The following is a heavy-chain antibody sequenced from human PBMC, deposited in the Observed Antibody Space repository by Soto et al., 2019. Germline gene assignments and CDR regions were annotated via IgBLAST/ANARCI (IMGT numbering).Heavy chain of an antibody. J-gene: IGHJ6*02. CDR3: ASSSFLRSGDLFHGLDV. CDR2: IYYSGST. D-gene: IGHD3-10*01. V-gene: IGHV4-39*01. CDR1: GGSISSNNYY. Sequence: PSETLSLTCTVSGGSISSNNYYWGWIRQPPGKGLEWIGSIYYSGSTYYNPSLKSRPTISVDTPKNQFSLKLNSVTAEDTAVYFCASSSFLRSGDLFHGLDVWGQGTTVTVSS.